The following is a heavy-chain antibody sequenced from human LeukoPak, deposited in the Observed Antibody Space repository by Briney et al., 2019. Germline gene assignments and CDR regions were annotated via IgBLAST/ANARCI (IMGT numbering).Heavy chain of an antibody. D-gene: IGHD5-12*01. CDR1: GFTFSSYA. CDR2: ISGSGGST. CDR3: ARYSGSFLREDAFDI. V-gene: IGHV3-23*01. Sequence: GGSLRLSCAVSGFTFSSYAMSWVRQAPGEGVECVSDISGSGGSTYYADSVKGRFTISRDNSKNTLYLQVNSLRAEDTAVYYCARYSGSFLREDAFDIWGQGTMVTVSS. J-gene: IGHJ3*02.